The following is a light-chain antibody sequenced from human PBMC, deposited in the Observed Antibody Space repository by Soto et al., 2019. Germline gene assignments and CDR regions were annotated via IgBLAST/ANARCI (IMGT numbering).Light chain of an antibody. CDR1: SSDVGGYNY. V-gene: IGLV2-14*01. Sequence: QSALTQPASVSGSPGQSITISCTGTSSDVGGYNYVSWYQQHPGKAHKLMIYEVSNRPSGVSNRFSGSKSGTTASLTISGLQAEDEADYYCSSYTSSSTVVFGGGTQLTVL. CDR2: EVS. CDR3: SSYTSSSTVV. J-gene: IGLJ2*01.